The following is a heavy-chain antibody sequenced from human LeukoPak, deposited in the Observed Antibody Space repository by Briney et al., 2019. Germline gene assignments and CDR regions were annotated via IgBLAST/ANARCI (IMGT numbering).Heavy chain of an antibody. Sequence: SETLSLTCTVSAGSISAYYWPWIRQPPGKGLEWIGYTSDSGSSNYKSSLKSPVSMSVDTSKRQFSLTLTSVTAADTAVYYCARIVRQDGGYLDLWGRGSLVTVSS. J-gene: IGHJ2*01. D-gene: IGHD3-16*02. CDR2: TSDSGSS. V-gene: IGHV4-59*08. CDR1: AGSISAYY. CDR3: ARIVRQDGGYLDL.